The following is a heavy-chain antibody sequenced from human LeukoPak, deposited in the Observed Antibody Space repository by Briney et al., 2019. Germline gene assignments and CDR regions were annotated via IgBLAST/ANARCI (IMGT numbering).Heavy chain of an antibody. J-gene: IGHJ4*02. Sequence: GGSLRLSCAASGFTFSSYSMNWVRQAPGKGLEWVAVISYDGSNKFYTDSVKGRSTVSRDNSRDMVFLQMSSLRVEDTAVYFCAKEVRTYSNFDTWGQGTLVTVSS. V-gene: IGHV3-30*18. D-gene: IGHD1-14*01. CDR1: GFTFSSYS. CDR2: ISYDGSNK. CDR3: AKEVRTYSNFDT.